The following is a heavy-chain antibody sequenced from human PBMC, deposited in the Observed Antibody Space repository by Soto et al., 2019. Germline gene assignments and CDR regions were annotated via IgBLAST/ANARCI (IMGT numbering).Heavy chain of an antibody. CDR1: GGSISSTSYY. CDR2: IYYIGSS. J-gene: IGHJ4*02. D-gene: IGHD5-18*01. V-gene: IGHV4-39*01. CDR3: ARHHLQLGVGY. Sequence: QLQLQESGPGLVKPWETLSLTCTVSGGSISSTSYYWGWIRQPPGKGLEWIACIYYIGSSYYNPSHKSRVTISVDTSKSQFALKLSSVTAADTAVYYCARHHLQLGVGYWGQGTRVTVSS.